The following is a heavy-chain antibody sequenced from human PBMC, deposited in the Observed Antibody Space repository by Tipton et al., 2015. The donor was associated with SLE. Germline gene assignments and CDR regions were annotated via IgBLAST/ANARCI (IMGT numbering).Heavy chain of an antibody. CDR1: GFTFSSYR. Sequence: SLRLSCAASGFTFSSYRMNWVRQAPGKGLEWVSGISWNSGSIGYADSVKGRFTISRDNAKNSLYLQMNSLRAEDTALYYCAKVRCSGGSCYYDAFDIWGQGTMVTVSS. D-gene: IGHD2-15*01. CDR3: AKVRCSGGSCYYDAFDI. V-gene: IGHV3-9*01. CDR2: ISWNSGSI. J-gene: IGHJ3*02.